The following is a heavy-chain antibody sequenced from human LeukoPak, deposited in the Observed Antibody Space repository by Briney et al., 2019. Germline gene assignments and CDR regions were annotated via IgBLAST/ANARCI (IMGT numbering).Heavy chain of an antibody. J-gene: IGHJ6*02. Sequence: SVKVSCKASGGTFSSYAISWVRQAPGQGLEWMGRIIPILGIANYAQKFQGRVTITADKSTSTAYMELSSLRSEDTAVYYCARDRGISGSETQYYYYYGMDVWGQGTTVTVSS. CDR1: GGTFSSYA. CDR3: ARDRGISGSETQYYYYYGMDV. CDR2: IIPILGIA. D-gene: IGHD3-10*01. V-gene: IGHV1-69*04.